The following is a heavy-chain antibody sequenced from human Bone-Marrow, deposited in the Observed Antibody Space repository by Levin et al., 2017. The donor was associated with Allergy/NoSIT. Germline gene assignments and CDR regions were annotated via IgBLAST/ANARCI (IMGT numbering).Heavy chain of an antibody. CDR1: GFSFSSYE. Sequence: PGGSLRLSCAASGFSFSSYEMNWVRQAPGKGLEWVSYISSRKTTIYYADSVKGRFTISRDNAENSLYLQMNSLRAEDTAIYYCAREGLFMVRVFDYWGRGTLVTVSS. CDR2: ISSRKTTI. V-gene: IGHV3-48*03. CDR3: AREGLFMVRVFDY. J-gene: IGHJ4*02. D-gene: IGHD3-10*01.